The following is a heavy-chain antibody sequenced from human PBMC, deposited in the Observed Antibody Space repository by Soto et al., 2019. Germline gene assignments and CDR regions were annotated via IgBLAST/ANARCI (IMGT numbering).Heavy chain of an antibody. D-gene: IGHD3-22*01. J-gene: IGHJ4*02. CDR2: INGDGSFT. CDR3: AREIYDDYDSSGFDH. Sequence: PGGSLRLSCAASAFTFKNHWMHWVRQVPGKGPVWVSRINGDGSFTSYADAVKGRFTISRDNAKNTLSLQMNSLRSEDTAVHYCAREIYDDYDSSGFDHWGQGALDTVST. CDR1: AFTFKNHW. V-gene: IGHV3-74*01.